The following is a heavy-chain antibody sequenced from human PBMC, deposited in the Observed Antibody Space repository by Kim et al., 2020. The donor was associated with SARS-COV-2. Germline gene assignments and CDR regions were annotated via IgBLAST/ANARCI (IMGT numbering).Heavy chain of an antibody. D-gene: IGHD2-2*01. Sequence: GGSLRLSCAASGFTFSSYSMNWVRQAPGKGLEWVSSISSSSSYIYYADSVKGRFTISRDNAKNSLYLQMNSLRAEDTAVYYCARDGNIVVVPAAILGADYWGQGTLVTVSS. CDR3: ARDGNIVVVPAAILGADY. J-gene: IGHJ4*02. CDR2: ISSSSSYI. V-gene: IGHV3-21*01. CDR1: GFTFSSYS.